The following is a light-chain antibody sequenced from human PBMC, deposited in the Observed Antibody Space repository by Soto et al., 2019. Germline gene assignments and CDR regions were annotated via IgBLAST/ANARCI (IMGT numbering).Light chain of an antibody. CDR3: QQANSYPWT. CDR2: AAS. Sequence: DIQMTQSPSSLSASVGDRVTITCRASQSITTYLNWYRQKPGKAPKLLIYAASSLQSGVPSRFSGSGSETEFTLSISSLQPEDFATYFCQQANSYPWTFGQGTKVDIK. CDR1: QSITTY. V-gene: IGKV1-39*01. J-gene: IGKJ1*01.